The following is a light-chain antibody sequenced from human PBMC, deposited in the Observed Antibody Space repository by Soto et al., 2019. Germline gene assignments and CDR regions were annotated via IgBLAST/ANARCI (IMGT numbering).Light chain of an antibody. CDR3: SSYTSSSSYV. J-gene: IGLJ1*01. CDR2: EVS. Sequence: QPVLTQPASVSGSPGQSITISCTGTSSDVGGYNYVSWYQQHPGKAPKLMICEVSNRPSGVSNRFSGSKSGNTASLTISGLQAEDEADYYCSSYTSSSSYVFGTGTKVTVL. CDR1: SSDVGGYNY. V-gene: IGLV2-14*01.